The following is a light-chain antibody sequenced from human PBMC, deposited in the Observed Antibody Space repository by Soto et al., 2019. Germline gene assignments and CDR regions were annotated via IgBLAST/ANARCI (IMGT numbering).Light chain of an antibody. V-gene: IGLV2-14*01. CDR3: SSYTITSAYWV. CDR2: EVS. CDR1: SSDVGAHNF. Sequence: QSALTQPASVSGSPGQSITISCTGTSSDVGAHNFVSWYQQHPGKAPKLMIYEVSNRPSGVSDRFSGSKSGNTASLTISGLQAEDEANYYCSSYTITSAYWVFGGGTKLTVL. J-gene: IGLJ3*02.